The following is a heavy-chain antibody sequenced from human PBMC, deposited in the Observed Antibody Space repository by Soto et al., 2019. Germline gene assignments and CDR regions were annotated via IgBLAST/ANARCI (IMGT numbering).Heavy chain of an antibody. J-gene: IGHJ4*02. CDR1: GFTFSSYA. CDR3: AKDLYDILTGYFDY. V-gene: IGHV3-23*01. CDR2: ISGSGGST. Sequence: LSLTCAASGFTFSSYAMSWVRQAPGKGLEWVSAISGSGGSTYYADSVKGRFTISRDNSKNTLYLQMNSLRAEDTAVYYCAKDLYDILTGYFDYWGQGTLVTVSS. D-gene: IGHD3-9*01.